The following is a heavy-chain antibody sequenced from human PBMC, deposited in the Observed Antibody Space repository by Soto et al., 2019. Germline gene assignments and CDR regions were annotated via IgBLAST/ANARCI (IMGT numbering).Heavy chain of an antibody. Sequence: QVQLQQSGPGLVKPSQTLSLTCAISGDSVSTNSATWDWIRQSPSRGLEWLGRTYYRSKWYNDYAVSVTGPININPDTSNIELSLQTNSVTPDDTALYYCARLIGNSWLDSWGQGTLVTDSS. CDR1: GDSVSTNSAT. D-gene: IGHD2-8*01. CDR2: TYYRSKWYN. CDR3: ARLIGNSWLDS. V-gene: IGHV6-1*01. J-gene: IGHJ5*01.